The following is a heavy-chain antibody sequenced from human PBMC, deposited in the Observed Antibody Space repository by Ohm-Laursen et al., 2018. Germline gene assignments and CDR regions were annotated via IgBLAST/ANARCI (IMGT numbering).Heavy chain of an antibody. CDR1: GFTFSSNA. CDR2: ITNSGSTT. Sequence: GSLRLSCAASGFTFSSNAMSWVRQAPGKGLEWISYITNSGSTTYYADSVKGRFTISRDNAKNSLYLQMNSLRADDTAVYYCARDPSSRFLSGSHFDPWGQGTLVTVSS. D-gene: IGHD1-26*01. CDR3: ARDPSSRFLSGSHFDP. V-gene: IGHV3-11*01. J-gene: IGHJ5*02.